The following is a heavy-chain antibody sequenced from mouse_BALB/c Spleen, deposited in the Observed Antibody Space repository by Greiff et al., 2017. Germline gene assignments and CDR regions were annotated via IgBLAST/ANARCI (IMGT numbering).Heavy chain of an antibody. V-gene: IGHV1-4*02. D-gene: IGHD1-1*01. CDR1: GYTFTSYT. CDR3: ARRIKLGSSYWFAY. CDR2: INPSSGYT. Sequence: QVQLKQSAAELARPGASVKMSCKASGYTFTSYTMHWVKQRPGQGLEWIGYINPSSGYTEYNQKFKDKTTLTADKSSSTAYMQLSSLTSEDSAVYYCARRIKLGSSYWFAYWGQGTLVTVSA. J-gene: IGHJ3*01.